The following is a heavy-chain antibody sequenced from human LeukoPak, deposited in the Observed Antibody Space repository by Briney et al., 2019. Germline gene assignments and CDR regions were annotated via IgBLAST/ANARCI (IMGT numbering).Heavy chain of an antibody. J-gene: IGHJ6*02. D-gene: IGHD3-3*01. CDR1: GGSISSGDYY. CDR3: ARVRGLEWFQAYYGMDV. CDR2: IYYSGST. Sequence: PSQTLSLTCTVSGGSISSGDYYWSWIRQPPGKGLEWIGYIYYSGSTNYNPSLKSRVTISVDTSKNQFSLKLSSVTAADTAVYYCARVRGLEWFQAYYGMDVWGQGTTVTVSS. V-gene: IGHV4-30-4*01.